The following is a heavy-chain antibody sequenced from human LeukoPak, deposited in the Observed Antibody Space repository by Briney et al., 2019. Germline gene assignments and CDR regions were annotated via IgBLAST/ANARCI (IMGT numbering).Heavy chain of an antibody. J-gene: IGHJ5*02. V-gene: IGHV4-39*01. Sequence: MPSETLSLTCFVSDDSIATTRDYWAWIRRPPGKGLEWIGSISYSGKTYYYPSLKSRVTISVDSSKKHYSLRLTSVTAADTAIYYCARQSSAVITYFDPWGQGTLVTVSS. CDR2: ISYSGKT. CDR1: DDSIATTRDY. CDR3: ARQSSAVITYFDP. D-gene: IGHD3-16*01.